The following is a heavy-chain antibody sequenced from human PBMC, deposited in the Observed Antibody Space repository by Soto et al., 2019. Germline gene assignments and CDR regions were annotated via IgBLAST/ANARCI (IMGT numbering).Heavy chain of an antibody. D-gene: IGHD3-3*01. V-gene: IGHV3-48*02. CDR2: ISTTSSSI. CDR1: GFTFSSYS. J-gene: IGHJ4*02. CDR3: ARKGVAFDY. Sequence: QRLSCAASGFTFSSYSMDWVRQAPGKGLERISYISTTSSSIYYADSVKGRFTISRDNAKNSLFLQMNSLRDEDTAVYYCARKGVAFDYWGQGALVTVSS.